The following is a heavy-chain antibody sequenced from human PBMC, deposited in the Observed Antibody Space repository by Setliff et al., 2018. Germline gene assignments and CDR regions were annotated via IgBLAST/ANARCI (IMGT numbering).Heavy chain of an antibody. J-gene: IGHJ4*02. V-gene: IGHV3-48*01. CDR2: ISSSSSTT. CDR3: AGPSFDY. Sequence: PVGSLRLSCAASGFTFSSYTMNWVRQAPGKGLEWVSYISSSSSTTYYADSVKGRFTISRDNAKNSLYLQMNSLRAEDTAVYYCAGPSFDYWGQGTLVTVSS. CDR1: GFTFSSYT.